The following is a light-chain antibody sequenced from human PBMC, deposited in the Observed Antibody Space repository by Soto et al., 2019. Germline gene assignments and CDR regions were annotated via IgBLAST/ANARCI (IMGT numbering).Light chain of an antibody. V-gene: IGKV1-6*01. CDR2: AVS. Sequence: AIQMTQSPSSLSASVGDRVTITCRASEDIGNDLGWFHQKPGKAPTLLIYAVSNLHTGVPSRFSGSGSGTDYTLTISSMQPEDFGTYYCQQDSDYPFTFGPGTKVDIK. CDR1: EDIGND. J-gene: IGKJ3*01. CDR3: QQDSDYPFT.